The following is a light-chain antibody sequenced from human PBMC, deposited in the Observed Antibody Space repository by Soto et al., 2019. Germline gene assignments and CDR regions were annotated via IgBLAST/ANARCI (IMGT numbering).Light chain of an antibody. Sequence: SYELTQPHSVSVAPGKTASISCGGNNIGSKGVHWYQQKPGQAPVLVIYSDTDLPPVIPERFSVSKSANLATLTISRVEAGDEAEYECQVWDSGSAHVVFGGGTKVTVL. J-gene: IGLJ2*01. V-gene: IGLV3-21*04. CDR1: NIGSKG. CDR3: QVWDSGSAHVV. CDR2: SDT.